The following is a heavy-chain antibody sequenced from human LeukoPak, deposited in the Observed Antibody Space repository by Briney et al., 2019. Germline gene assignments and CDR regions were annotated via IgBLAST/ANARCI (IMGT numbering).Heavy chain of an antibody. Sequence: GGSLRLSCAASGFIVNTNYMTWVRQAPGRGLKWVSFIYADGTTYYADSVKGRFTISRDISKNEVYLQMNSLRPEDTAVYYDSWGQGTLVTVSS. J-gene: IGHJ4*02. CDR3: S. CDR2: IYADGTT. CDR1: GFIVNTNY. V-gene: IGHV3-53*01.